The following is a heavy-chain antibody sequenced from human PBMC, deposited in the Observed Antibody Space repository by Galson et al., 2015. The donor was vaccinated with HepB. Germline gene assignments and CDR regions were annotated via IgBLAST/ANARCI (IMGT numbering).Heavy chain of an antibody. CDR2: INTNTGNP. V-gene: IGHV7-4-1*02. J-gene: IGHJ3*02. CDR1: GYTFTSYA. D-gene: IGHD6-19*01. Sequence: QSGAEMKKPGESLKISCTASGYTFTSYAMNWVRQAPGQGLEWMGWINTNTGNPTYAQGFTGRFVFSLDTSVSTAYLQISSLKAEDTAVYYCARDHLLEVAGSFGAFDIWGQGTMVTVSS. CDR3: ARDHLLEVAGSFGAFDI.